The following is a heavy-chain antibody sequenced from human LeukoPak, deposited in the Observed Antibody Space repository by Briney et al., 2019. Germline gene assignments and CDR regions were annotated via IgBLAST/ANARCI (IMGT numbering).Heavy chain of an antibody. V-gene: IGHV3-23*01. J-gene: IGHJ4*02. CDR3: AKREEYSSGPFDY. CDR1: GFAFSSYA. Sequence: PGGSLRLSCAASGFAFSSYAMSWVRQAPGKGLEWVSAISGSGGSTYYADSVKGRFTISRDNSKNTLYLQMNSLRAEDTAVYYCAKREEYSSGPFDYWGQGTLVTVSS. CDR2: ISGSGGST. D-gene: IGHD6-19*01.